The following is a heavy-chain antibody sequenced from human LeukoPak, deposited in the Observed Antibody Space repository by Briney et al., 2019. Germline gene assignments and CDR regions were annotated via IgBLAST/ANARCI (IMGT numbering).Heavy chain of an antibody. Sequence: PGGSLRLSCAASGFTFSSYAMSWVRQAPGKGLEWVSAISGSGGSTYYADSVEGRFTISRDNSKNTLYLQMNSLRAEDTAVYYCAKDWQNYDFWSGSPDYWGQGTLVTVSS. J-gene: IGHJ4*02. D-gene: IGHD3-3*01. CDR1: GFTFSSYA. CDR3: AKDWQNYDFWSGSPDY. V-gene: IGHV3-23*01. CDR2: ISGSGGST.